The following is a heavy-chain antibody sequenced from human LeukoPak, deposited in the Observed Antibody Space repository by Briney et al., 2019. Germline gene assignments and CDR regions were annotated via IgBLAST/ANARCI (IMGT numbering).Heavy chain of an antibody. CDR2: IDRSGST. D-gene: IGHD6-6*01. CDR1: GYSISSGYY. V-gene: IGHV4-38-2*02. Sequence: SETLSSTCSVSGYSISSGYYWGWVRQAPGKGLEWIGSIDRSGSTNYNPSLKSRVTISVDTSKNQFSLKLSSVTAADTAVYYCARRTGYSSSSRWFDPWGQGTLVTVSS. J-gene: IGHJ5*02. CDR3: ARRTGYSSSSRWFDP.